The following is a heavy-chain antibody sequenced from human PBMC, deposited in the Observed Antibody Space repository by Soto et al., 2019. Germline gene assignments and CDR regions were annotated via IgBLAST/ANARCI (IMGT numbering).Heavy chain of an antibody. CDR2: IYPGDSDT. CDR3: ARTIRYCSSNLCHKPDYYNCMDV. J-gene: IGHJ6*03. Sequence: GGSLKISCKGFGYDFTNNWIGWVRPTPGKSLEWMGIIYPGDSDTRYSPSFQGQVTFSADKSISTAYLQWSSLTASDNALYYCARTIRYCSSNLCHKPDYYNCMDVWGKGTMVTVSS. V-gene: IGHV5-51*01. D-gene: IGHD2-2*01. CDR1: GYDFTNNW.